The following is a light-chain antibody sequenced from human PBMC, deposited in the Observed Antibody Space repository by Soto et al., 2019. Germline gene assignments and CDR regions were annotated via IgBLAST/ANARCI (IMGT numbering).Light chain of an antibody. CDR1: QSVSSS. J-gene: IGKJ4*01. V-gene: IGKV3-15*01. CDR3: QQYYNWPQLT. CDR2: GAY. Sequence: IVVTQSPATLSVSPGETVTLSYRVSQSVSSSLAWYQQKPGQAPRLLISGAYTRATGIPARFSGSGSGTEFTLTISGLQSEDFAVYYCQQYYNWPQLTFGGGTRVEIE.